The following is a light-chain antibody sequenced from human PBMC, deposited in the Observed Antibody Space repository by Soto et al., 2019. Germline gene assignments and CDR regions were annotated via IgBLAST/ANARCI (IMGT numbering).Light chain of an antibody. CDR2: GAS. V-gene: IGKV3-15*01. CDR1: QSVSSN. Sequence: EIVMTQSPATLSVSPGERATLSCRASQSVSSNLAWYQQKPGQAPRLLIYGASTRATGIPVRFSGSGSGTEFTLTISSLQSEDFVVYYCQQYNNWPPWTFGRGTKVEIK. J-gene: IGKJ1*01. CDR3: QQYNNWPPWT.